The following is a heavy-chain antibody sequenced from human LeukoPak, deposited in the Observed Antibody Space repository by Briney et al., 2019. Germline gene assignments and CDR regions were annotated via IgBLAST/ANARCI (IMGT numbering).Heavy chain of an antibody. D-gene: IGHD3-16*01. CDR1: GGSISSGDYY. J-gene: IGHJ4*02. Sequence: SQTLSLTCTVSGGSISSGDYYWSWIRQPPGKGLEWIGYIYYSGSTNYNPSLENRVIIAVDTSKNQFSLKLTSVTPADTAVYYCARDFWGSELTDWGQGTLVTVSS. V-gene: IGHV4-61*08. CDR3: ARDFWGSELTD. CDR2: IYYSGST.